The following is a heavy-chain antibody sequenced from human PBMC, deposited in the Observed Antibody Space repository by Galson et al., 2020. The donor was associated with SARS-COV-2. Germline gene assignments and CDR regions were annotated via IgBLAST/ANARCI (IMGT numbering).Heavy chain of an antibody. CDR3: GRSGYDFWGDYRYYLDF. Sequence: SETLSLTCAVYGGSFRPYYWSWIRQPPGKGLEWIGEINHSGSTNYNPSLKSRVTISIDTSKNQFSLNLSSVTAADTAVYYCGRSGYDFWGDYRYYLDFWGQGTLVTVSS. D-gene: IGHD3-3*01. CDR2: INHSGST. CDR1: GGSFRPYY. J-gene: IGHJ4*02. V-gene: IGHV4-34*01.